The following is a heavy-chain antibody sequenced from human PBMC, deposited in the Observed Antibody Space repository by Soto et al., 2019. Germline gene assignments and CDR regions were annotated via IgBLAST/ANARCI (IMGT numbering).Heavy chain of an antibody. J-gene: IGHJ4*02. V-gene: IGHV3-48*01. CDR1: GFTFSSHS. CDR3: ARHPIWGGIYYFDY. D-gene: IGHD3-16*01. CDR2: ISSSSSTI. Sequence: EVQLVESGGGLVQPGGSLRLSCAASGFTFSSHSMNWVRQAPGKGLEWVSYISSSSSTIYYADSVKGRFTISRDNAKNSLYLQMNSLRAEDTAVYYCARHPIWGGIYYFDYWGQGTLVTVSS.